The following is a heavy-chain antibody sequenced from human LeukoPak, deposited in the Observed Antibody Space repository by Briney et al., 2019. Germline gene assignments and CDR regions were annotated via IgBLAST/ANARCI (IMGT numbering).Heavy chain of an antibody. CDR1: GYSFTSYW. J-gene: IGHJ6*03. V-gene: IGHV5-51*01. Sequence: GESLKISCKGSGYSFTSYWIGWVRQMPGKGLEWMGIIYPGDSDTRFSPSFQGQVTISADKSISTAYLQWSSLKASDTAMYYCASSLKTDYYYMDVWGKGTTVTVSS. CDR3: ASSLKTDYYYMDV. CDR2: IYPGDSDT. D-gene: IGHD1-1*01.